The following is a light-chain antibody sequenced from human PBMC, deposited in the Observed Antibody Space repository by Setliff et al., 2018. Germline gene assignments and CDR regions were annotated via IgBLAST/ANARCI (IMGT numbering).Light chain of an antibody. CDR1: SSDVGAYNY. Sequence: QSVLTQPASVSGPPGQSITISCTGSSSDVGAYNYVSWCQQHPGKAPKLIILEVDKRPSGVSSRFSGSKAGNTASLTISGLQAEDEADYYCSSYSTRTSLDVFGTGTKVTVL. V-gene: IGLV2-14*01. CDR2: EVD. J-gene: IGLJ1*01. CDR3: SSYSTRTSLDV.